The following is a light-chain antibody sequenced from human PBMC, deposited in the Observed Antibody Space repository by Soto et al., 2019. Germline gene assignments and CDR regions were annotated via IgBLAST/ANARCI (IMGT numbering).Light chain of an antibody. Sequence: DIQMTQSPSTLSASVGDRVTITCRASQSISSWLAWYQQKPGKAPKLLLYDASNLESGVPSRFSGSGSGTEFTLTISSLQPDDFATYYCQQYNSYSFGQGTKVDIK. CDR3: QQYNSYS. V-gene: IGKV1-5*01. J-gene: IGKJ1*01. CDR1: QSISSW. CDR2: DAS.